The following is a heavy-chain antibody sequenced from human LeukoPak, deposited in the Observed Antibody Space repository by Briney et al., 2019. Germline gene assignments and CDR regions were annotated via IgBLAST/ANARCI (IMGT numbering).Heavy chain of an antibody. Sequence: SETLSLTCTVSGGSITSSSYYWGWIRQPPGKGLEWLGSMSYSGSTYFNPSLKSRVTISVDTSTNQFSLSLSSVAAADTAVYYCARDSGGAADYWGQGTLVTVSS. CDR1: GGSITSSSYY. D-gene: IGHD3-10*01. V-gene: IGHV4-39*02. CDR3: ARDSGGAADY. J-gene: IGHJ4*02. CDR2: MSYSGST.